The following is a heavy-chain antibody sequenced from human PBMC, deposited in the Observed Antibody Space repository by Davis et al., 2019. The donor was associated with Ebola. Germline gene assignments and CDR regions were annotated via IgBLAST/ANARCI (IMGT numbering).Heavy chain of an antibody. J-gene: IGHJ4*02. V-gene: IGHV3-11*06. CDR2: ISSSSSYT. CDR3: ARRADY. Sequence: GESLKISCAASGFTVSSNYMSWIRQAPGKGLEWVSYISSSSSYTNYADSAKGRFTISRDNAKNSLYLQMNSLRAEDTAVYYCARRADYWGQGTLVTVSS. CDR1: GFTVSSNY.